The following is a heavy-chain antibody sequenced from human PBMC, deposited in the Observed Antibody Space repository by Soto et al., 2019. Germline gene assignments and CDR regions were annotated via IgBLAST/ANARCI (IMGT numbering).Heavy chain of an antibody. J-gene: IGHJ6*02. CDR2: IIPIFGTA. CDR3: ARGLTGYYQYYYYYGMDV. Sequence: QVQLVQSGAEVKKPGSSVKVSCKASGGTFSSYAISWVRQAPGQGLEWMGGIIPIFGTANYVQKFQGRVTITADESTSTAYMELSSLRSEDTAVYYCARGLTGYYQYYYYYGMDVWGQGTTVTVSS. CDR1: GGTFSSYA. D-gene: IGHD3-9*01. V-gene: IGHV1-69*12.